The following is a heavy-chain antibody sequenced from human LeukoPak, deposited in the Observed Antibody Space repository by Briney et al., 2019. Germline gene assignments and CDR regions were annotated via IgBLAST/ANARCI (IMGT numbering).Heavy chain of an antibody. V-gene: IGHV1-2*02. CDR1: GYTFTGHY. CDR3: AREIRKGQWPVFALNY. CDR2: INPNNGGT. D-gene: IGHD6-19*01. Sequence: GASVKVSFKASGYTFTGHYMNWLRQAPEQGLEWMGWINPNNGGTNYAQKFQGRVTVTRDTSISTAYMELSRLRSDDTAVYYCAREIRKGQWPVFALNYWGQGTLVTVSS. J-gene: IGHJ4*02.